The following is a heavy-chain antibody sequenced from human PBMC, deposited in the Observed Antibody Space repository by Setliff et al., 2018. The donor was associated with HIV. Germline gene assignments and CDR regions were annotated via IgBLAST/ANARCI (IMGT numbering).Heavy chain of an antibody. CDR2: IAWNGDSI. CDR3: TKNLYTSRWSPLDY. V-gene: IGHV3-9*01. J-gene: IGHJ4*02. D-gene: IGHD2-8*01. Sequence: PGGSMRLSCAASGFSFDDYAMHWVRQAPGKGLEWVSGIAWNGDSIDYADSVKGRFTISRDNSKNTLYLQMNSLRTEDTAVYYCTKNLYTSRWSPLDYWGQGTLVTVSS. CDR1: GFSFDDYA.